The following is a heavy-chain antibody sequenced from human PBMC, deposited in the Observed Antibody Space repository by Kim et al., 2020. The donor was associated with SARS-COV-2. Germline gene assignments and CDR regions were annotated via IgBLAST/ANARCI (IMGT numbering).Heavy chain of an antibody. J-gene: IGHJ6*02. CDR3: AKDRMGGSGSYYNVDYYYGMDV. CDR1: GFTFSSYG. D-gene: IGHD3-10*01. V-gene: IGHV3-30*18. CDR2: ISYDGSNK. Sequence: GGSLRLSCAASGFTFSSYGMHWVRQAPGKGLEWVAVISYDGSNKYYADSVKGRFTISRDNSKNTLYLQMNSLRAEDTAVYYCAKDRMGGSGSYYNVDYYYGMDVWGQGTTVTVSS.